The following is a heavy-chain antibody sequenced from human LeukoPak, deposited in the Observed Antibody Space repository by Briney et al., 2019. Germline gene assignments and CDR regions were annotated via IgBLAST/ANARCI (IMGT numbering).Heavy chain of an antibody. Sequence: SVKVSCKASGGTFSSYAMSWVRQAPGQGLELVGAITPIFGTPHYVEKFQGRVTITADESTSTAFMELSSLTSDDTAMYYCTRSTKVVSRTFDYWGQGTLVTVSS. V-gene: IGHV1-69*13. D-gene: IGHD4-23*01. CDR3: TRSTKVVSRTFDY. CDR2: ITPIFGTP. J-gene: IGHJ4*02. CDR1: GGTFSSYA.